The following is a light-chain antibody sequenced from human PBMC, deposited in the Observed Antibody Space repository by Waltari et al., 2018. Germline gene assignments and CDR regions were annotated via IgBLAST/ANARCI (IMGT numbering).Light chain of an antibody. CDR1: QSVLYSSNNKNY. CDR3: QQYLSTPPT. J-gene: IGKJ1*01. Sequence: DIVMTQSPDSLAVSLGERATINCKSSQSVLYSSNNKNYLAWYQQKPGQPPKLLVYWASTRESGVPDRFIGSGSGTEFTLAISSLQAEDVAIYYCQQYLSTPPTFGQGTKVEIK. V-gene: IGKV4-1*01. CDR2: WAS.